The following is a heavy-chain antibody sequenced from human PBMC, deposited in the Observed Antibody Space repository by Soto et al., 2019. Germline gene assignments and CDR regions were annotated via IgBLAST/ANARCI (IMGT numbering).Heavy chain of an antibody. J-gene: IGHJ5*02. CDR1: VGSISPYY. CDR2: IYYSGST. V-gene: IGHV4-59*01. Sequence: QVQLQESGPGLVKPSETLSLTCTVSVGSISPYYWSWFRQPPGQRLEWMAYIYYSGSTSYNPSLKSRLTISVDTSKNQFSVRLSSVTAADTAMYYCARLSSAWQDNWFDPWGQGTLVTVSS. D-gene: IGHD6-19*01. CDR3: ARLSSAWQDNWFDP.